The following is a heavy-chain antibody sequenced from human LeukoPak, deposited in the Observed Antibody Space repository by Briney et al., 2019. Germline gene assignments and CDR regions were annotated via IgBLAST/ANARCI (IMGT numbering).Heavy chain of an antibody. CDR3: ARDQALYGNGAFNI. J-gene: IGHJ3*02. CDR1: GFTFSSYA. V-gene: IGHV3-30-3*01. D-gene: IGHD2-8*01. CDR2: ISYDEIDK. Sequence: GGSLRPSCAASGFTFSSYAMHWVRQAPGKGLEWVAVISYDEIDKYYADSVKGRFTISRDNSKNTLYMQMNSLRAEDTAVYYCARDQALYGNGAFNIWGQGTLATVSS.